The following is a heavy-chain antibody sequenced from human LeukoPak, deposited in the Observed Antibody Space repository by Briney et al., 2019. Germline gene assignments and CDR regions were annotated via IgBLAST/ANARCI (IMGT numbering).Heavy chain of an antibody. CDR1: GGSISSSSYY. CDR2: IYISGST. J-gene: IGHJ3*02. Sequence: SETLSLTCTVSGGSISSSSYYWGWIRQPPGKGLEWIGSIYISGSTYYNPSLKSRVTISVDTSKNQFSLKLSSVTAADTAVYYCARHEIDYYDSSGYYWGAFDIWGQGTMVTVSS. V-gene: IGHV4-39*01. CDR3: ARHEIDYYDSSGYYWGAFDI. D-gene: IGHD3-22*01.